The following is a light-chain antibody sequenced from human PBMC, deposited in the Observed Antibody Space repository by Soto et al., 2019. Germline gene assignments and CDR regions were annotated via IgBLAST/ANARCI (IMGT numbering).Light chain of an antibody. V-gene: IGLV2-8*01. CDR1: SSDVGGYNY. Sequence: QSALTQPPSASGSPGQPVTISCTGTSSDVGGYNYVSWYQQHPGKAPKLMIYDVTKRPSGVPDRFSGSKSGSTASLTVSGLQAEDEADYYCSSYAGSNNWVFGGGTKLTVL. J-gene: IGLJ3*02. CDR2: DVT. CDR3: SSYAGSNNWV.